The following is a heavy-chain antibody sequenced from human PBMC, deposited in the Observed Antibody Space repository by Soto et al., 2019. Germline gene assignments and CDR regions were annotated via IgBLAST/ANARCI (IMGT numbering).Heavy chain of an antibody. CDR1: GFTFSSYG. V-gene: IGHV3-30*18. D-gene: IGHD3-10*01. Sequence: QVQLVESGGGVVQPGRSLRLSCAASGFTFSSYGMHWVRQAPGKGLEWVAVIAYDGSYKYYAESVKGRFTISRDNSKNTLYLQMISLRAEDTAVYYCAKWGRGFDLWGRGTLVTVSS. J-gene: IGHJ2*01. CDR3: AKWGRGFDL. CDR2: IAYDGSYK.